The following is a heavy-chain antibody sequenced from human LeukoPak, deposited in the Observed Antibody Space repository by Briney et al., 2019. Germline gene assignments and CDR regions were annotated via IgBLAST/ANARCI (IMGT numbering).Heavy chain of an antibody. D-gene: IGHD3-10*02. V-gene: IGHV3-23*01. CDR2: ISGSGSHT. J-gene: IGHJ4*02. CDR1: GFSFSSHA. Sequence: GGSLRLSCAASGFSFSSHAMNWVRQAPGKGLEWVSAISGSGSHTYYADSVRGRFTISRDNSKSTLYLQMNSLRAEDTPVYYCAKDVRGYNRPFDYWGEGTLVTVSS. CDR3: AKDVRGYNRPFDY.